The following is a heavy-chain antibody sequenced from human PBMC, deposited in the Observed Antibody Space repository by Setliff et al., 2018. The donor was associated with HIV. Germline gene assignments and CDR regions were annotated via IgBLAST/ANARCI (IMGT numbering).Heavy chain of an antibody. Sequence: ASVKVSCKASGYTFTTYSIYWVRQAPGQGLEWMGIISPSGGGTRDAQKFQGRISMTRDTSTSTVYMELSSLRSEDTAVYYCARGGLLFGTMNYFDSWGQGTLVTVSS. CDR2: ISPSGGGT. CDR1: GYTFTTYS. D-gene: IGHD2-21*02. V-gene: IGHV1-46*01. CDR3: ARGGLLFGTMNYFDS. J-gene: IGHJ4*02.